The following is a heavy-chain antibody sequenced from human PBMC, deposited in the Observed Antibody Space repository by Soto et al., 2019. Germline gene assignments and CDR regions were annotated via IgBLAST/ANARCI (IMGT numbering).Heavy chain of an antibody. CDR3: ARVQSGYDFAY. CDR1: GYTFTSYG. D-gene: IGHD5-12*01. V-gene: IGHV1-18*01. J-gene: IGHJ4*02. CDR2: HSANNGNT. Sequence: QVQLVQSGAEVKKPGASVKVSCKASGYTFTSYGINWGRQAPGQGLEWMGWHSANNGNTHYAQKLQGRVTMTTDTSTSTAYMELRSLRSDDTAVYYCARVQSGYDFAYWGQGTLVTVSS.